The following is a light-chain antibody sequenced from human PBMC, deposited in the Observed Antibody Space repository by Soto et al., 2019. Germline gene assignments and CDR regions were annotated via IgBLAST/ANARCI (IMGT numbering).Light chain of an antibody. CDR1: RRIDTW. V-gene: IGKV1-12*01. CDR2: GAS. CDR3: QQSNTFPYT. J-gene: IGKJ2*01. Sequence: IQLTQSPSSVSASVGDRVTITCRASRRIDTWLAWYQQKPGKAPNLLIYGASNLQSGVPSRFSGSGSGTDFILTISSLQPEDFATYYCQQSNTFPYTFGQGTKLEL.